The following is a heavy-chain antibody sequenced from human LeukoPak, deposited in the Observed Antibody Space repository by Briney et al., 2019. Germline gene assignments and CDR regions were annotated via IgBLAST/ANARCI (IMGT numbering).Heavy chain of an antibody. D-gene: IGHD3-16*01. J-gene: IGHJ4*02. CDR1: GGSISSSSYY. CDR2: IYYSGST. V-gene: IGHV4-39*01. Sequence: SETLSLTCTVSGGSISSSSYYWGWIRQPPGKGLEWIGSIYYSGSTYYNPSLKSRVTISVDTSKNQFSLKLSSVTAADTAVYYCARRGGVRRYDYWGQGTLVTVSS. CDR3: ARRGGVRRYDY.